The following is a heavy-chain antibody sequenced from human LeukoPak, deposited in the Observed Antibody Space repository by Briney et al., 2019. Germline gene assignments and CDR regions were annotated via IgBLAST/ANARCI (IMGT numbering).Heavy chain of an antibody. CDR2: IYHSGST. CDR3: ARVASTTTYYYYMDV. V-gene: IGHV4-30-2*01. CDR1: GGSISSGGYS. J-gene: IGHJ6*03. D-gene: IGHD1-14*01. Sequence: SETLSLTCAVSGGSISSGGYSWSWIRQPPGKGLEWIGYIYHSGSTYYNPSLKSRVTISVDRSKNQFSLKLSSVTAADTAVYYCARVASTTTYYYYMDVWGKGTTVTVSS.